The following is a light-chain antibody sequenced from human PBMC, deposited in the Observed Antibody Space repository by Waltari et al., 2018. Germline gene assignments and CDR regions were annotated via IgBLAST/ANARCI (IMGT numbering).Light chain of an antibody. CDR2: NTD. CDR3: VLYMGSVV. V-gene: IGLV8-61*01. J-gene: IGLJ3*02. Sequence: QTVVTQEPSFSVSPGGTVTLTCGFTSGSVSTNHYASWYRQTPGQAPRTLIHNTDTRSSGVPDRFSGSILGNKAALTITGAQADDESDYYCVLYMGSVVFGGGTKLTVL. CDR1: SGSVSTNHY.